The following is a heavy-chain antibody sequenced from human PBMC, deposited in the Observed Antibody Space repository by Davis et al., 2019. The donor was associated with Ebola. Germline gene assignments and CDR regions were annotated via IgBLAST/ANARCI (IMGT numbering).Heavy chain of an antibody. CDR1: GYTFTGYD. Sequence: ASVKVSCKASGYTFTGYDMHWVRQAPGQGLEWMGWINPNSGSTNYAQKFQGRVTMTTDASISTAYMELSRLRSDDTAVYFCARVGGCSWYYYDYWGKRTLVTVAS. V-gene: IGHV1-2*02. CDR2: INPNSGST. D-gene: IGHD6-13*01. J-gene: IGHJ4*02. CDR3: ARVGGCSWYYYDY.